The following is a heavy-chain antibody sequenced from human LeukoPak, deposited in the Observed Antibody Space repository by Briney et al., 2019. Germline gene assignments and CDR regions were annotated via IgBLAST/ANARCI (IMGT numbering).Heavy chain of an antibody. CDR3: ARQPCSGGSCYPYYFDY. Sequence: KPSETLSLTCTVSGGSISSTYYYWGWIRQSPGKGLEWIGSIYYSGNTYSTPSLKSRVTISVDTSRNQFSLKLSSVTAADTAVYYCARQPCSGGSCYPYYFDYWGQGTLVTVSS. D-gene: IGHD2-15*01. V-gene: IGHV4-39*01. CDR2: IYYSGNT. J-gene: IGHJ4*02. CDR1: GGSISSTYYY.